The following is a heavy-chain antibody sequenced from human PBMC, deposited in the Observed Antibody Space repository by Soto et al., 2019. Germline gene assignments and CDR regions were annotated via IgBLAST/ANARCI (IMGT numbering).Heavy chain of an antibody. CDR1: GFAFSRYS. V-gene: IGHV3-48*04. CDR2: ITGSNTI. D-gene: IGHD6-6*01. Sequence: GGSLRLSCAGSGFAFSRYSMNWVRQAPGKGLEWLSYITGSNTISYADSVKGRFTISRDNAKNSLYLQMNSLRVEDTAVYYCARGVYSFDYWGQGTLVTVSS. J-gene: IGHJ4*02. CDR3: ARGVYSFDY.